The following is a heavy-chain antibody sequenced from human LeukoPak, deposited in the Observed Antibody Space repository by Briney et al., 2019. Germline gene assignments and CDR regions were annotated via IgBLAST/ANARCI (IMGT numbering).Heavy chain of an antibody. J-gene: IGHJ4*02. D-gene: IGHD6-13*01. V-gene: IGHV3-53*01. Sequence: GGSLRLSRGASGFTVSTKDMSLVRQAPGKGLECVAVLYTGGGTYYADSVRGRFTISGDNSKNTLYLQMNSLRAEDTAVYYCATFVAGTATPLDHWGQGSLVTVSS. CDR2: LYTGGGT. CDR1: GFTVSTKD. CDR3: ATFVAGTATPLDH.